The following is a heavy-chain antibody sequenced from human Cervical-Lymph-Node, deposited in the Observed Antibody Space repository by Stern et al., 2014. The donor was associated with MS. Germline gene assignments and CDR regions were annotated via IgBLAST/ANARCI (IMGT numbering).Heavy chain of an antibody. CDR2: INAGNGNT. Sequence: MQLVESGAEVKKPGASVKVSCKASGYTFMTYAMHWVRQAPGQRLEWMGWINAGNGNTKYSQKFQGRVTITRDTSASTAYMELSSLRSEDTAVYYCARGAGVYWYFDLWGRGTLVTVSS. V-gene: IGHV1-3*01. CDR3: ARGAGVYWYFDL. CDR1: GYTFMTYA. D-gene: IGHD3-10*01. J-gene: IGHJ2*01.